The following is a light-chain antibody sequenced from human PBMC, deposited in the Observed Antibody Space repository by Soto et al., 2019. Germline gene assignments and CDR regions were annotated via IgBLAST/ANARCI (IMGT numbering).Light chain of an antibody. Sequence: DIQMTQSPSSLSASVGDRVTITCRASQSISSKLNWYQQKQGKAPRLLIYAASSLQSGVPSRFSGSGSGTDFTLTISRLEPEDFAVYYCQQYGSSPLTFGGGTKVDIK. CDR2: AAS. V-gene: IGKV1-39*01. CDR1: QSISSK. J-gene: IGKJ4*01. CDR3: QQYGSSPLT.